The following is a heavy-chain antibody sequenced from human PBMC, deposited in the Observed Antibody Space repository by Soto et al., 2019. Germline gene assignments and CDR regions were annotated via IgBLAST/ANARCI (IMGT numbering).Heavy chain of an antibody. J-gene: IGHJ4*02. CDR1: GGTFSSYA. Sequence: QVQLVQSGAEVKKPGSSVKVSCKASGGTFSSYAISWVRQAPGQGLEWMGGIIPIFGTANYAQKFQGRVTITADESTSTAYMELSSLRSDDTAVYYCARDPMSLTKDNYDYVWGARWGQGTLVTVSS. V-gene: IGHV1-69*01. D-gene: IGHD3-16*01. CDR2: IIPIFGTA. CDR3: ARDPMSLTKDNYDYVWGAR.